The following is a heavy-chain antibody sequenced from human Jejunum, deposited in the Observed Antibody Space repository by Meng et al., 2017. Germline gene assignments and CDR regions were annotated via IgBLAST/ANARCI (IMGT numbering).Heavy chain of an antibody. V-gene: IGHV4-39*07. D-gene: IGHD6-13*01. CDR2: IFYSGTT. CDR3: ARDTAGFGP. CDR1: GGSISTAGYY. Sequence: HLELQGSGPGLVKPSETLSLTCAVSGGSISTAGYYWGWIRQSPGKGLEWIGSIFYSGTTYYNPSLKSRVTISIDTSKNQFSLKMNSVTAADTAVYYCARDTAGFGPWGQGTLVTV. J-gene: IGHJ5*02.